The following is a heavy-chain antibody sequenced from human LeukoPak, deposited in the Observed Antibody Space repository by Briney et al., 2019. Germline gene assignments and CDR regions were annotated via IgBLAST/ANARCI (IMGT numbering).Heavy chain of an antibody. CDR2: IYYSGST. J-gene: IGHJ4*02. CDR3: ARAGPATLWFGESDFDY. D-gene: IGHD3-10*01. Sequence: TSETLSLTCTVSGGSISSYYWSWIRQPPGKGLEWIGYIYYSGSTNYNPSLKSRVTISVDTSKNQFSLKLSSVTAADTAVYYCARAGPATLWFGESDFDYWGQGTLVTVSS. CDR1: GGSISSYY. V-gene: IGHV4-59*01.